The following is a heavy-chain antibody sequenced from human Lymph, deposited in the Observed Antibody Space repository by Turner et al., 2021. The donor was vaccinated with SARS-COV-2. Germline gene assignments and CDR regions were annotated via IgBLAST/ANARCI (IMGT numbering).Heavy chain of an antibody. CDR3: ARDLGPLAFDI. CDR1: GFTVSSNY. CDR2: IYIGGTT. J-gene: IGHJ3*02. Sequence: EVQLVETGGGLIQPGGSLRLSCAASGFTVSSNYMSWVRQAPGKGLEWVSVIYIGGTTYYADSGKGRFTISRDNSKNTLYLQMNSLRAEDTAVYYCARDLGPLAFDIWGQGTMVTVSS. V-gene: IGHV3-53*02.